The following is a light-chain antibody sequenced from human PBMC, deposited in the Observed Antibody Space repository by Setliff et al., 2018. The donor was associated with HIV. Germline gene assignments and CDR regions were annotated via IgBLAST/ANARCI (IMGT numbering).Light chain of an antibody. CDR3: QQYVTLPIT. V-gene: IGKV3D-20*01. J-gene: IGKJ5*01. Sequence: EIVLTQSPGTLSLSPGERVTLSCRASQTFSSSYLAWYQQKPGLAPRLLLYDASTRATGIPDRFSGSGSGTDFTLTISRLEPEDFAVYYCQQYVTLPITFGQGTRLEIK. CDR1: QTFSSSY. CDR2: DAS.